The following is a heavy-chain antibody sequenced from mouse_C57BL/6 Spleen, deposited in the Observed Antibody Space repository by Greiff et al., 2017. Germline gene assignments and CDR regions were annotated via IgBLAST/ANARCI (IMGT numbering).Heavy chain of an antibody. CDR2: IDPSDSYT. J-gene: IGHJ1*03. D-gene: IGHD1-1*01. CDR1: GYTFTSYW. CDR3: AREEINTTVVADWYFGV. V-gene: IGHV1-69*01. Sequence: QVQLQQPGAELVMPGASVKLSCKASGYTFTSYWMHWVKQRPGQGLEWIGEIDPSDSYTNYNQKFKGKSTLTVDKSSSTAYMQLSSLTSEDSAVYYCAREEINTTVVADWYFGVWGTGTTVTVSS.